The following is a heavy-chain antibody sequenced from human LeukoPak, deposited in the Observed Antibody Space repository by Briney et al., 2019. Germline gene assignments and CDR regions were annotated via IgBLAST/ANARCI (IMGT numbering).Heavy chain of an antibody. J-gene: IGHJ3*02. V-gene: IGHV3-33*01. D-gene: IGHD6-13*01. Sequence: GRSLRLSCAASGFTFSSYGMHWVRQAPGKGLEWVAVIWYDGSNKYYADSVKGRFTISRDNSKNTLYLQMNSLRAEDTAVYYCARVGDSSSWYYAFDIWGQGTMVTVSS. CDR2: IWYDGSNK. CDR1: GFTFSSYG. CDR3: ARVGDSSSWYYAFDI.